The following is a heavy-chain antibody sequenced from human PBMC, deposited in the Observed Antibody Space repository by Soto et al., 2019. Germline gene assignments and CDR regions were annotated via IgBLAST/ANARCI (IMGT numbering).Heavy chain of an antibody. Sequence: PSETLSLTCNVSGGSIRSYYWSWVRQPAGKPLEWIGRIYTSGSTNYNPSLKSRVSMSVDTSKNQFSLEVTSVTAADTAVYYCAREGASGFGMDVWGQRTTVTV. CDR3: AREGASGFGMDV. V-gene: IGHV4-4*07. CDR2: IYTSGST. D-gene: IGHD1-26*01. J-gene: IGHJ6*02. CDR1: GGSIRSYY.